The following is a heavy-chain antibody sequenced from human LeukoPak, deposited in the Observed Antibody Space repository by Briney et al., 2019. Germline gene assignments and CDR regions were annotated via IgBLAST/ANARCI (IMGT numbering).Heavy chain of an antibody. CDR3: ARGASSSWPNYYYYMDV. J-gene: IGHJ6*03. Sequence: SETLSLTCTVSGYSISTGYYWDWIRQPPGKGLEWIGTFYHGGSTYYNPSLKSRVTISVDTSKNQFSLKLSSVTAADTAVHYCARGASSSWPNYYYYMDVWGKGTTVTVSS. CDR2: FYHGGST. D-gene: IGHD6-13*01. V-gene: IGHV4-38-2*02. CDR1: GYSISTGYY.